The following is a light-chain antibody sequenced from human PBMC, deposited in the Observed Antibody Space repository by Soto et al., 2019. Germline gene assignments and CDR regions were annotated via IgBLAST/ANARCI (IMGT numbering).Light chain of an antibody. CDR3: SSYAGSNNFV. V-gene: IGLV2-14*01. J-gene: IGLJ1*01. Sequence: QSVLTQPASVSGSPGQSITISCTGTSSDVGAYNYVSWFQQHPGKAPTLIISEVSNRPSGVSNRFSGSKSGNAASLTISGLQAEDEADYFCSSYAGSNNFVFGTGTKVTVL. CDR1: SSDVGAYNY. CDR2: EVS.